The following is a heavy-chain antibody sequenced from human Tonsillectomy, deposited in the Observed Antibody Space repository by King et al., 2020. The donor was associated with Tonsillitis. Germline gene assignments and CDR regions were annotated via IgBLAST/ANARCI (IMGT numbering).Heavy chain of an antibody. CDR2: IWYDGSNE. CDR1: GFTLRSNG. J-gene: IGHJ3*01. V-gene: IGHV3-33*08. Sequence: VQLVESGGGVVQPGRSLRLSCAASGFTLRSNGMHWVRQAPGKGLEWVAVIWYDGSNEYYGDSVKGRFTISRDTSRNTLFLQMNSLRVEDTAVYYCARDTGGATTGDAFDLWGQGTMVTVSS. CDR3: ARDTGGATTGDAFDL. D-gene: IGHD1-26*01.